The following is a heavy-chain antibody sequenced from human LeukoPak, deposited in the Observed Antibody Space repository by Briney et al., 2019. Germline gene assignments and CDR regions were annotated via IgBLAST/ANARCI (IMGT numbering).Heavy chain of an antibody. V-gene: IGHV4-4*07. D-gene: IGHD6-19*01. CDR1: GGSIISYY. CDR2: IYTSGST. J-gene: IGHJ4*02. CDR3: ARALSGWHAGHY. Sequence: PSETLSPTCTVSGGSIISYYWSWIRQPAGKGLEWIGRIYTSGSTNSNPSLKSRLTMSVDTSKNQFSLKLSSVTAADTAVYYCARALSGWHAGHYWGQGTLVTFSS.